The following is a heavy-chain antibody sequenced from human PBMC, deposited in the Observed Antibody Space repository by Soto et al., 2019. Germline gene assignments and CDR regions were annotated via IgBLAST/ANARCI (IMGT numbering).Heavy chain of an antibody. CDR3: ARGTFDSSGNYFAGWFDP. CDR2: IIPNNGGT. CDR1: GYSFTDYY. V-gene: IGHV1-2*02. Sequence: QVQLEQSGAEVKKPGASAKVSCKASGYSFTDYYIHWVRQAPGQGLEWMGWIIPNNGGTKYAQKFQDRVTMTRDTSITTAYMELSRLRSDDTAVYYCARGTFDSSGNYFAGWFDPWGQGTLVTVSS. J-gene: IGHJ5*02. D-gene: IGHD3-22*01.